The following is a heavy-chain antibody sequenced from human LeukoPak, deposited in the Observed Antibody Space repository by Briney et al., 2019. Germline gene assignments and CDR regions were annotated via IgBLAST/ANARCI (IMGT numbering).Heavy chain of an antibody. V-gene: IGHV3-33*01. J-gene: IGHJ6*02. CDR1: GFTFSSYG. CDR2: IWYDGSNK. D-gene: IGHD3-3*01. CDR3: ARDRVTILGVVISYGDYYYYGMDV. Sequence: GGSLRLSCAASGFTFSSYGMHWVRQAPGKGLEWVAVIWYDGSNKYYADSVKGRFTISRDNSKNTLYLQMNSLRAEDTAVYYCARDRVTILGVVISYGDYYYYGMDVWGQGTTVTVSS.